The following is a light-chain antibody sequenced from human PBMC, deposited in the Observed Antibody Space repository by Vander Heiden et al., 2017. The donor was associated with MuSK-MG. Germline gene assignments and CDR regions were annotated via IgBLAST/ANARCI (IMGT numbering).Light chain of an antibody. CDR2: AAS. Sequence: DLQMTQSPSSLSASVGDRVTITCRASQSISSYLNLYQQKPGKAPKLLIYAASSLQSGVPSRFSGSGSGTDFTLTISSLQPEDFATYYCQQSYSTPPLFTFGPGTKVDIK. J-gene: IGKJ3*01. CDR1: QSISSY. CDR3: QQSYSTPPLFT. V-gene: IGKV1-39*01.